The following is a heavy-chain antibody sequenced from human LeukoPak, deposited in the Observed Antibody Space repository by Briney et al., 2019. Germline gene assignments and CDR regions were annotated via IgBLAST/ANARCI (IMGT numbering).Heavy chain of an antibody. V-gene: IGHV1-18*01. CDR2: ISAYNGNT. CDR1: GYTFTSYG. D-gene: IGHD3-3*01. J-gene: IGHJ4*02. CDR3: ARAHYDFWSGYPTDY. Sequence: ASVKVSCKASGYTFTSYGISWVRQAPGQGLEWMGWISAYNGNTNYAQKLQGRVTMTTDTSTSTAYMELRSLRSDDTAVYYCARAHYDFWSGYPTDYWGQGTLVTVSS.